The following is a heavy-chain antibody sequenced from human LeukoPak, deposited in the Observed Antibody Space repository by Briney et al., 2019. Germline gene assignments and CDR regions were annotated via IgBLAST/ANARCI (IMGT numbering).Heavy chain of an antibody. V-gene: IGHV3-23*01. CDR2: ISGSGCST. CDR1: GFTFSSYA. J-gene: IGHJ4*02. D-gene: IGHD2-15*01. CDR3: AKDGVVVVAATRFDY. Sequence: GGSLRLSCAASGFTFSSYAMSWVRQAPGKGLEWVSAISGSGCSTYYADSVKGRFTISRDNSKNTLYLQMNSLRAEDTAVYYCAKDGVVVVAATRFDYWGQGTLVTVSS.